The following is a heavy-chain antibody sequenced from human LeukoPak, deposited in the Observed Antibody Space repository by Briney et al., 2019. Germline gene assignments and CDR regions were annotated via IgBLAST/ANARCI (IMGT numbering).Heavy chain of an antibody. Sequence: ASVKVSCKASGYTFTGYYMHWLRQAPGQGLEWMGWINPNSGGTDYTQKFQGRVTMTRDTSISTAYMELSRLRSDDTAVYYCARDHLDFWSGYNYFDYWGQGTLVTVSS. V-gene: IGHV1-2*02. CDR3: ARDHLDFWSGYNYFDY. CDR2: INPNSGGT. J-gene: IGHJ4*02. D-gene: IGHD3-3*01. CDR1: GYTFTGYY.